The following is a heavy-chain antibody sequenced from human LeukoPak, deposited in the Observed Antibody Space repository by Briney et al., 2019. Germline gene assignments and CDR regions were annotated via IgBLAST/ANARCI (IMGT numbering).Heavy chain of an antibody. J-gene: IGHJ3*02. CDR3: ARGGDCSGGSCYPTDAFDI. V-gene: IGHV4-34*01. CDR1: GGSFSGYY. Sequence: SETPSLTCAVYGGSFSGYYWSWIRQPPGKGLEWIGEINHSGSTNYNPPLKSRVTISVDTSKNQFSLKLSSVTAADTAVYYCARGGDCSGGSCYPTDAFDIWGQGTMVTVSS. CDR2: INHSGST. D-gene: IGHD2-15*01.